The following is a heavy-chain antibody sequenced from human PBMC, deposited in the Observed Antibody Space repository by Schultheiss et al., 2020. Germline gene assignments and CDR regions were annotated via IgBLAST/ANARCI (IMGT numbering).Heavy chain of an antibody. CDR3: AKDRGSGSYCFDS. J-gene: IGHJ4*02. D-gene: IGHD1-26*01. Sequence: GGSLRLSCAASGFTFSSSGMHWVRQAPGKGLEWVAVIWSDGSNKDYADSVKGRFTISRDNSKNTLYLQMSSLRAEDTAVYYCAKDRGSGSYCFDSWGQGTLVTVSS. CDR1: GFTFSSSG. CDR2: IWSDGSNK. V-gene: IGHV3-33*06.